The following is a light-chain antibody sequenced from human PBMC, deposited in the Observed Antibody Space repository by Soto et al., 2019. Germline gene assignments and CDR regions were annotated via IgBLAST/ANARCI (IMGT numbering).Light chain of an antibody. V-gene: IGKV3-20*01. J-gene: IGKJ1*01. CDR2: GAS. CDR1: QSVRSPY. CDR3: GSDEWT. Sequence: ESVLTQSPATLSLSPGERANLYCRASQSVRSPYLGWYQQKPGQAPRLLIYGASSRATGTPDRFSGSGSGTDFTLTISRLEPEDFAVYYCGSDEWTFGQGTKVE.